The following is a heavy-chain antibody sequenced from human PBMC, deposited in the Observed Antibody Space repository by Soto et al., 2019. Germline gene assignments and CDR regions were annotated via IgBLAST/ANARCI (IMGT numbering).Heavy chain of an antibody. CDR3: ARHGTDFSSAWDVFSFDY. D-gene: IGHD6-19*01. CDR1: GGSINSYY. CDR2: IYYSGST. V-gene: IGHV4-59*08. J-gene: IGHJ4*02. Sequence: QVQLQESGPGLVKPSETLSLTCTVSGGSINSYYWSWIRQPPGKGLEWIGYIYYSGSTNYNPSLTSRVTISVDTSKNRFSLRLSSVTAADTAVYYCARHGTDFSSAWDVFSFDYWGQGTLVTVSS.